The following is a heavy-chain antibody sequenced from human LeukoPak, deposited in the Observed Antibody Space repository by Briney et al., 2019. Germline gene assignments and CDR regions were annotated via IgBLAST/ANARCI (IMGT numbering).Heavy chain of an antibody. Sequence: GGSLILSCVGSGFTFSNAWMNWVRQAPGKGLEWVGRIKSKPDGGTTDYAAPVKGRFTISRDDSKTTVYLQMKSLKTEDTAMYYCSTGGYFYDYWGQGTLVTVSS. D-gene: IGHD2-21*01. V-gene: IGHV3-15*01. CDR3: STGGYFYDY. CDR1: GFTFSNAW. CDR2: IKSKPDGGTT. J-gene: IGHJ4*02.